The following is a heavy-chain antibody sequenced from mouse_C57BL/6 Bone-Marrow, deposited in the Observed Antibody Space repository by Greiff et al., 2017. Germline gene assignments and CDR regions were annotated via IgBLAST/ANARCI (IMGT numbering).Heavy chain of an antibody. V-gene: IGHV1-59*01. J-gene: IGHJ2*01. Sequence: QVQLQQPGAELVRPGTSVKLSCKASGYTFTSYWMHWVKQRPGQGLEWIGVIDPSDSYTNYNQKFKGKATLTVVTSSSTAYMQLSSLTSEDSAVYYCARGIYYDYDEDFDYWGQGTTLTVSS. CDR1: GYTFTSYW. CDR3: ARGIYYDYDEDFDY. D-gene: IGHD2-4*01. CDR2: IDPSDSYT.